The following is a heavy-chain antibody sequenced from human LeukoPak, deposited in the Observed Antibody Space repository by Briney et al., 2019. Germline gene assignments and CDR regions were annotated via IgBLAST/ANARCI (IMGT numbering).Heavy chain of an antibody. V-gene: IGHV4-59*01. Sequence: PSETLSLTCTVSGGSISSYYWNWIRQPPGKGLEWIGYIYYSGSTNYNPSLKSRVTISVDTSKNQFSLKLSSVTAADTAVYYCARDSSSWYLYNWFDPWAREPWSPSPQ. CDR1: GGSISSYY. CDR2: IYYSGST. J-gene: IGHJ5*02. D-gene: IGHD6-13*01. CDR3: ARDSSSWYLYNWFDP.